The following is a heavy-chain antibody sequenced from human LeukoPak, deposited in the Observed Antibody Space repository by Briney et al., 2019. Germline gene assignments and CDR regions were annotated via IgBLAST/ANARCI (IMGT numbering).Heavy chain of an antibody. CDR3: AQNYGGTLY. Sequence: PGGSLRLSCVASGFTVRNYAMSWVRQAPGKGLEWVSAISASGGSTDYADSVKGRFTISRDNSKNTLYLQMNSLRAEDTAVYYCAQNYGGTLYWGQGTLVTVSS. CDR1: GFTVRNYA. D-gene: IGHD1-7*01. J-gene: IGHJ4*02. V-gene: IGHV3-23*01. CDR2: ISASGGST.